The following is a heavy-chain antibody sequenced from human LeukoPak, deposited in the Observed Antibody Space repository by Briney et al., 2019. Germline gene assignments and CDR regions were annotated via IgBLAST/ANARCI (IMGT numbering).Heavy chain of an antibody. CDR1: GDSFKTKS. V-gene: IGHV1-69*06. Sequence: EASVKVSCKASGDSFKTKSISWVRQAPGQGLEWMGGFIPIFGTAKYAEKFQGRVTITADKSTTTAYMELRSLISEDTAVYYCARGIVTTSIFYFDYWGQGTLVTVSS. CDR3: ARGIVTTSIFYFDY. D-gene: IGHD1-1*01. CDR2: FIPIFGTA. J-gene: IGHJ4*02.